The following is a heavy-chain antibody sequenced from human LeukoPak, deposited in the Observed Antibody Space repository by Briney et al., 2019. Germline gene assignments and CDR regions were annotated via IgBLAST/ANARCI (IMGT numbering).Heavy chain of an antibody. CDR1: GFTFSSSA. CDR2: ISDSGDNT. D-gene: IGHD1-26*01. Sequence: GGSLRLSCAASGFTFSSSAMSWVRQAPGKGLEWVSAISDSGDNTYYADSVKGRFTISRDNSKNTLYLQMNSLRAEDTAVYYCAKRARVGELRYFDYWGQGTLVTVSS. CDR3: AKRARVGELRYFDY. J-gene: IGHJ4*02. V-gene: IGHV3-23*01.